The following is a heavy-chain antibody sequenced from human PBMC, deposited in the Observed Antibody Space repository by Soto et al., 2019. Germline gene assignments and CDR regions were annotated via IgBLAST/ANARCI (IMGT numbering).Heavy chain of an antibody. CDR1: GFTFSSYA. CDR2: ISGSGGST. CDR3: AKALNNWNDGPYDAFDI. Sequence: GGSLRLSCAASGFTFSSYAMSWVRQAPGKGLGWVSAISGSGGSTYYADSVKGRFTISRDNSKNTLYLQMSSLRAEDTAVYYCAKALNNWNDGPYDAFDIWGQGTMVTVSS. J-gene: IGHJ3*02. V-gene: IGHV3-23*01. D-gene: IGHD1-1*01.